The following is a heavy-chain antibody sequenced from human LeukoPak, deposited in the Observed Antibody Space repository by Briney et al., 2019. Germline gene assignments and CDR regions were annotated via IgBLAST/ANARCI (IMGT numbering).Heavy chain of an antibody. CDR3: ARVRSVAQGGAFDI. V-gene: IGHV4-59*08. Sequence: SETLSLTCSVSGGSISSYYWSWIRQPPGKGLEWIGNIYYSGSANYNPSLKSRVTISVETSKNQFSLKLSSVTAADTAVYYCARVRSVAQGGAFDIWGQGTMVTVSS. J-gene: IGHJ3*02. CDR2: IYYSGSA. CDR1: GGSISSYY. D-gene: IGHD6-6*01.